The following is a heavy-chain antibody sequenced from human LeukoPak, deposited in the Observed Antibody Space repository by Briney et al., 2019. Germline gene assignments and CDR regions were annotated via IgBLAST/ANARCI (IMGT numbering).Heavy chain of an antibody. D-gene: IGHD3-22*01. V-gene: IGHV4-38-2*02. CDR3: ASHRYYCDSSGYSTFDY. J-gene: IGHJ4*02. CDR1: GYSISSGYY. CDR2: IYHSGST. Sequence: SETLSLTCTVSGYSISSGYYWGWIRQPPGKGLEWIGSIYHSGSTYYNPSLKSRVTISVDTSKNQFSLKLSSVTAADTAVYYCASHRYYCDSSGYSTFDYWGQGTLVTVSS.